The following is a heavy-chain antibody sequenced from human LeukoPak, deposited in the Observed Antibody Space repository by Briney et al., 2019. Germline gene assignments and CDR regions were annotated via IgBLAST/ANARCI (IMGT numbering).Heavy chain of an antibody. Sequence: PGGSLRLSCAASGFTFSNYAMSWVRQAPGKGLVWVSRINTDGSGTIYADSVKGRFTISRDNAKNTVYLQMNSLRVEDTAVYYCARGIVGTTMGRYWGQGTLVTVSS. D-gene: IGHD1-26*01. CDR1: GFTFSNYA. J-gene: IGHJ4*02. V-gene: IGHV3-74*01. CDR3: ARGIVGTTMGRY. CDR2: INTDGSGT.